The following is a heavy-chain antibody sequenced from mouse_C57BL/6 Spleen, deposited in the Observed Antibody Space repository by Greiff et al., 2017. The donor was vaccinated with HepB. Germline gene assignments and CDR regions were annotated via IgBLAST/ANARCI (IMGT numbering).Heavy chain of an antibody. CDR3: ARDYYGSHFDY. CDR2: IYPGDGDT. CDR1: GYAFSSSW. D-gene: IGHD1-1*01. Sequence: QVQLKQSGPELVKPGASVKISCKASGYAFSSSWMNWVKQRPGKGLEWIGRIYPGDGDTNYNGKFKGKATLTADKYSSTAYMQLSSLTSEDSAVYFCARDYYGSHFDYWGQGTTLTVSS. V-gene: IGHV1-82*01. J-gene: IGHJ2*01.